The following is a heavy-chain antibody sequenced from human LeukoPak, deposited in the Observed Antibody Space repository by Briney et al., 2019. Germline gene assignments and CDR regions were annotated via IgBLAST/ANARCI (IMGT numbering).Heavy chain of an antibody. D-gene: IGHD3-3*01. J-gene: IGHJ4*02. Sequence: ASVKVSCKASGYTFTSYGISWVRQAPGQGLEWMGWISAYNGNTNYAQKLQGRVTMTTDTSTSTAYMELWSLRSDDTAVYYCARGHTYYDFWSGLIEYYFDYWGQGTLVTVSS. CDR2: ISAYNGNT. CDR3: ARGHTYYDFWSGLIEYYFDY. CDR1: GYTFTSYG. V-gene: IGHV1-18*01.